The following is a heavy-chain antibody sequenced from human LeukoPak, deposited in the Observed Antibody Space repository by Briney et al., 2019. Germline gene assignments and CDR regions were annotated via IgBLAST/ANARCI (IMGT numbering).Heavy chain of an antibody. CDR1: GFSFSSYG. D-gene: IGHD3-10*01. CDR2: ISSNSRTI. J-gene: IGHJ4*02. CDR3: AKDPTMVQGVITDY. Sequence: PGGSLRLSCAASGFSFSSYGMNWVRQAPGKGLEWLSYISSNSRTIYYADSVRGRFTISRDNAENSLYLQMRSLRAEDTAVYYCAKDPTMVQGVITDYWGQGTLVTVSS. V-gene: IGHV3-48*01.